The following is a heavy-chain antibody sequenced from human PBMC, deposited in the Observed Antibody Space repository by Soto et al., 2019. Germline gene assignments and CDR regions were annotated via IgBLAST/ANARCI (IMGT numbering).Heavy chain of an antibody. Sequence: GASVKVSCKASGYTFTSYAMHWVRQAPGQRLEWMGWINAGNGNTKYSQKFQGRVTITRDASASTAYMELSSLRSEDTAVYYCARKHSSSWPKYNWFDPWGQGTLVTVSS. CDR2: INAGNGNT. CDR3: ARKHSSSWPKYNWFDP. J-gene: IGHJ5*02. D-gene: IGHD6-13*01. CDR1: GYTFTSYA. V-gene: IGHV1-3*01.